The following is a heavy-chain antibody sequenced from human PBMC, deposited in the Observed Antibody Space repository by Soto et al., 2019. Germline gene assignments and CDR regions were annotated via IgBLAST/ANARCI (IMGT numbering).Heavy chain of an antibody. CDR3: ARFPGYSTSWAALDI. CDR1: GASISSHY. D-gene: IGHD2-8*01. CDR2: IFYTGST. Sequence: SETLSLTCSVSGASISSHYWIWLRQPPGKGLEWIGYIFYTGSTDYNPSLQSRVAISIGASRKDFSLKMTSVTAADTAVYYCARFPGYSTSWAALDIWGQGTLVTVSS. J-gene: IGHJ3*02. V-gene: IGHV4-59*11.